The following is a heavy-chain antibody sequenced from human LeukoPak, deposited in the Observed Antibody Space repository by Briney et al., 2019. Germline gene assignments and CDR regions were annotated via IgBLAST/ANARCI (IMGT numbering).Heavy chain of an antibody. CDR2: IYYSGST. Sequence: PSETLSLTCTVSGGSISSYYWSWIRQPPGKGLEWIGYIYYSGSTNYNPSLKSRVTISVDTSKNQFSLKLSSVTAADTAVYYCARDPQYCSSTSCTNWFDPWGQGTLVTVSS. J-gene: IGHJ5*02. CDR1: GGSISSYY. CDR3: ARDPQYCSSTSCTNWFDP. D-gene: IGHD2-2*01. V-gene: IGHV4-59*12.